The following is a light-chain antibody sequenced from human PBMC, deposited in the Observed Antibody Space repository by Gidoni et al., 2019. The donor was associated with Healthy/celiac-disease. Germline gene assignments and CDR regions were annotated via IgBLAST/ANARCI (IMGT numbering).Light chain of an antibody. V-gene: IGLV1-40*01. CDR1: SSNIGAGYD. CDR3: QSYDSSLSVVV. Sequence: QSVRTQPPSVSGDPGQRVTISCTGSSSNIGAGYDVHWYQQLPGTAPKLLIYGNSNRPSGVPDLFSGSKSGTSASLAITGLQAEDEADYYCQSYDSSLSVVVFGGGTKLTVL. J-gene: IGLJ2*01. CDR2: GNS.